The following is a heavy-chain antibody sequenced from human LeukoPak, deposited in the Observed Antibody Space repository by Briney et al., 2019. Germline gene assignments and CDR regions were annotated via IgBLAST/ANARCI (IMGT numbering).Heavy chain of an antibody. V-gene: IGHV3-48*01. Sequence: GGSLRLSCAASGFTFSSYSMNWVRQAPGKGLEWVSYISSSTIYYADSVKGRFTISRDNAKNSLYLQMNSLRAEDTAVYYCARGSVLLGSSDYWGQGTLVTVFS. CDR3: ARGSVLLGSSDY. D-gene: IGHD2-15*01. J-gene: IGHJ4*02. CDR2: ISSSTI. CDR1: GFTFSSYS.